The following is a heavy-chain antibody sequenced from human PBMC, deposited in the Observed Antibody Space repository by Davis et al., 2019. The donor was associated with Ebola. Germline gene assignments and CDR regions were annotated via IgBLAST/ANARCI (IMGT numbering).Heavy chain of an antibody. CDR2: ISGSGTTI. V-gene: IGHV3-11*04. CDR1: GFTFSDYY. D-gene: IGHD5-18*01. Sequence: GESLKISCAPSGFTFSDYYMSWIRQAPGKGLEWLSWISGSGTTIYYADSVRGRFTISRVNAKNSLYLQMTSLRAEDTAVYYCARWRYSYGAFDYWGQGTLVTVSS. J-gene: IGHJ4*02. CDR3: ARWRYSYGAFDY.